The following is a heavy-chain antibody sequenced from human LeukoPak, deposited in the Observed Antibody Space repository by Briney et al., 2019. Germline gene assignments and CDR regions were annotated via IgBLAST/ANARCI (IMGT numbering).Heavy chain of an antibody. Sequence: GESLKISCKGSGYSFSSYWIGWLRQMPGKGLEWMGIIYPADSETKYGPSFQGQVSISADKSISTAYLQWTSLKASDTAMYYCAKLSGPIVGAAFDSWGQGTLVTVSS. V-gene: IGHV5-51*01. CDR2: IYPADSET. CDR3: AKLSGPIVGAAFDS. J-gene: IGHJ4*02. CDR1: GYSFSSYW. D-gene: IGHD1-26*01.